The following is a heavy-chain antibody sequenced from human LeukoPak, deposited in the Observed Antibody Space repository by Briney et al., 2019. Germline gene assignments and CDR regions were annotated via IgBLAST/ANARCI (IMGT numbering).Heavy chain of an antibody. CDR3: AREVYYMVRGVIITPFDY. CDR2: ISSSSSYI. D-gene: IGHD3-10*01. J-gene: IGHJ4*02. V-gene: IGHV3-21*01. Sequence: GGSLRLSCAASGFTFSSYSMNWVRQAPGKGLEWVSSISSSSSYIYYADSVKGRFTISRDNAKNSLYLQMNSLRAEDTAVYYCAREVYYMVRGVIITPFDYWGQGTLVTVSS. CDR1: GFTFSSYS.